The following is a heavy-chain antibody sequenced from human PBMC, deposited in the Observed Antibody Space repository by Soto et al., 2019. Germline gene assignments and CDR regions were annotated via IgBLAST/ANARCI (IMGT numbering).Heavy chain of an antibody. V-gene: IGHV3-30*04. D-gene: IGHD3-10*01. J-gene: IGHJ4*02. CDR2: VSYDGSSK. CDR1: GFTFSAYA. CDR3: VKARFGAFDY. Sequence: PGGSLRLSCVVSGFTFSAYAMHWVRQAPGKGLEWVAIVSYDGSSKYYADSVKGRFTISRDNSNNTLYLKMNSLRAEDTAVYYCVKARFGAFDYWGQGAAVTVSS.